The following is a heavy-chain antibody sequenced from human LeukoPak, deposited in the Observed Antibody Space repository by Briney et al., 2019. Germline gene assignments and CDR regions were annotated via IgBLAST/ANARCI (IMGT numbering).Heavy chain of an antibody. D-gene: IGHD2-2*01. CDR2: ISGSSGGT. J-gene: IGHJ6*02. CDR3: AKDSAVVPAAPYGMDV. CDR1: GFIFSSYA. Sequence: PGGPLRLSCAASGFIFSSYAMNWVRQAPGKGLEWVSTISGSSGGTYYPDSVKGRFTISRDNPKNTLYLQMNSLRADDTAVYYCAKDSAVVPAAPYGMDVWGQGTTVTVSS. V-gene: IGHV3-23*01.